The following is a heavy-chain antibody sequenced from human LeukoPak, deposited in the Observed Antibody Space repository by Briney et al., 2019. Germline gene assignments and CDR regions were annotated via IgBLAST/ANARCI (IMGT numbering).Heavy chain of an antibody. CDR3: ARGAGSYDFWSGYYTHYGMDV. Sequence: ASVKVSCTASGGTFSSYAISWVRQAPGQGLEWMGGIIPIFGTAIYAQKFQGRVTITADESTSTAYMELSSLRSEDTAVYYCARGAGSYDFWSGYYTHYGMDVWGQGTTVTVSS. D-gene: IGHD3-3*01. V-gene: IGHV1-69*13. CDR1: GGTFSSYA. J-gene: IGHJ6*02. CDR2: IIPIFGTA.